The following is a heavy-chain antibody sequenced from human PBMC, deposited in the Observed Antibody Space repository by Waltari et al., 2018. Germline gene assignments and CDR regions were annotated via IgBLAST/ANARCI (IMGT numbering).Heavy chain of an antibody. CDR3: ARVGDIVVVVAAPDWYFDL. Sequence: QVQLQESGPGLVKPSETLSLTCTVSGGSISSHYWSWIRQPPGKGLEWIGYIYYSGSTNYNPSLKSRVTISVDTSKNQFSLKLSSVTAADTAVYYCARVGDIVVVVAAPDWYFDLWGRGTLVTVSS. D-gene: IGHD2-15*01. V-gene: IGHV4-59*11. CDR2: IYYSGST. J-gene: IGHJ2*01. CDR1: GGSISSHY.